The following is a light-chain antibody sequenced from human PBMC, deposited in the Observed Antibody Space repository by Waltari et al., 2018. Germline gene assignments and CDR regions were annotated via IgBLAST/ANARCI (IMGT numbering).Light chain of an antibody. Sequence: DIQMTQSPSSLSASVGDRVTITCRASQGISKSLAWYQQKPGKAPKLLLYAASTLESGVPSRFSGSGSGTDYTLTISSLQPEDFATYYCQQYYSIPPVTFGPGTRVDFK. CDR1: QGISKS. CDR3: QQYYSIPPVT. CDR2: AAS. J-gene: IGKJ3*01. V-gene: IGKV1-NL1*01.